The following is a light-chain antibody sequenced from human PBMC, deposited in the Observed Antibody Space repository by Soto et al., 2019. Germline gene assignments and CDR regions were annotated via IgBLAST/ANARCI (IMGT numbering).Light chain of an antibody. J-gene: IGKJ1*01. V-gene: IGKV3-15*01. Sequence: EIVMTQSPATLSVSPGERATLSCRASQSVSSNLAWYQQKPGQAPRLLIYGASTRATGSPARFSGSGSGTECNLTISSLQSEDFAVYYCQQYNNWPQTFGQGTKVEIK. CDR1: QSVSSN. CDR2: GAS. CDR3: QQYNNWPQT.